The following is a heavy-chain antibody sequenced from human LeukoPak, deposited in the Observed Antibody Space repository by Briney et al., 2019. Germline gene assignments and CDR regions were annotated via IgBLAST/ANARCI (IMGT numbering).Heavy chain of an antibody. D-gene: IGHD4-17*01. CDR2: ISAYNGNT. CDR1: GYTFTSYG. J-gene: IGHJ4*02. Sequence: EASVKVSCKASGYTFTSYGINWVRQAPGQGLEWMGWISAYNGNTNYAQKFQGRVTMTTDTSTSTAYMELRSLRSDDTALYYCRINTVTTDFDYWGQGTLVTVSS. CDR3: RINTVTTDFDY. V-gene: IGHV1-18*01.